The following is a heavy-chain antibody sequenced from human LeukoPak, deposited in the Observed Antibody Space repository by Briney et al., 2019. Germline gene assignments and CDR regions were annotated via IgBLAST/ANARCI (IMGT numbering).Heavy chain of an antibody. Sequence: GGSLRLSCAASGFTFSSYSMNWVRQAPGKGLEWVSSISSSSSYIYYADSVKGRFTISRDNAKNSLYLQMNSLRAEDTAVYYCARMYYYGSGSYLRALDYWGQGTLVTVSS. D-gene: IGHD3-10*01. J-gene: IGHJ4*02. V-gene: IGHV3-21*01. CDR3: ARMYYYGSGSYLRALDY. CDR1: GFTFSSYS. CDR2: ISSSSSYI.